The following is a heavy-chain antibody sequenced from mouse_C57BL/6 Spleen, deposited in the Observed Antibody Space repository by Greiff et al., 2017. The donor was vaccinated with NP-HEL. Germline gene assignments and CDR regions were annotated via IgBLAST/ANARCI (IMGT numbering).Heavy chain of an antibody. CDR3: ARRGTGSSAMDY. J-gene: IGHJ4*01. CDR1: GYAFTNYL. V-gene: IGHV1-54*01. D-gene: IGHD1-1*01. Sequence: VKLMESGAELVRPGTSVKVSCKASGYAFTNYLIEWVKQRPGQGLEWIGVINPGSGGTNYNEKFKGKATLTADKSSSTAYMQLSSLTSEDSAVYFCARRGTGSSAMDYWGQGTSVTVSS. CDR2: INPGSGGT.